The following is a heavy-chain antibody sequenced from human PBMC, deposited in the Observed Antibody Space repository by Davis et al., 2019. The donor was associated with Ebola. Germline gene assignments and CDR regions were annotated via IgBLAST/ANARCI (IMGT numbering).Heavy chain of an antibody. CDR1: GGSISSGGYS. V-gene: IGHV4-30-2*01. J-gene: IGHJ5*02. Sequence: SETLSLTCAVSGGSISSGGYSWSWIRQPPGKGLEWIGYIYHSGSTYYNPSLKSRVTISVDRSKNQLPLKLSSVTAADTAVYYCARVRGGYCISTSCYGEYNWFDPWGQGTLVTVSS. CDR2: IYHSGST. CDR3: ARVRGGYCISTSCYGEYNWFDP. D-gene: IGHD2-2*01.